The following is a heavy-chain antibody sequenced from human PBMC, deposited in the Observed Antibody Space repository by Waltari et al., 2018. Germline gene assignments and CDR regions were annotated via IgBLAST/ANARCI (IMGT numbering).Heavy chain of an antibody. CDR3: ARDRGGYRYGRTFDY. CDR2: IYTSGST. D-gene: IGHD5-18*01. Sequence: QVQLQESGPGLVKPSQTLSLTCTVSGGSISSGTFYWSWIRQPAGRGLEWVGSIYTSGSTNYNPSLKSRVTISVDTSKNQFSLKLNSVTAADTAVYYCARDRGGYRYGRTFDYWGQGTLVTVSS. J-gene: IGHJ4*02. V-gene: IGHV4-61*09. CDR1: GGSISSGTFY.